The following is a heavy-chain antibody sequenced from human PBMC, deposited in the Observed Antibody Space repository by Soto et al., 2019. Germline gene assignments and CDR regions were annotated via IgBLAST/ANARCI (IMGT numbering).Heavy chain of an antibody. CDR2: ISGYDGNT. CDR1: GYTFTNYG. J-gene: IGHJ6*02. V-gene: IGHV1-18*01. Sequence: QVQLVQSGAEVKKPGASVKVSCKASGYTFTNYGINWVRQAPGQGLEWMGWISGYDGNTNYAQKLQGRVTMTIDTSKSTAYIELRSLRAVDTAVYFCARGVHYGSGRGGMDVWGQGTTVTVSS. CDR3: ARGVHYGSGRGGMDV. D-gene: IGHD3-10*01.